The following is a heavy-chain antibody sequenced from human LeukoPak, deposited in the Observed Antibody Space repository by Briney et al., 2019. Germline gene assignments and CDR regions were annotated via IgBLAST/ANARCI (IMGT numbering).Heavy chain of an antibody. Sequence: GGSLRLSCAASGFTVSSNYMSWVRQAPGKGLEWVSVIYSGGSTYYADSVKGRFTISRDNSKNTLYLQMNSLGAEDTAVYYCARVRWLVRAFDIWGQGTMVTVS. CDR2: IYSGGST. V-gene: IGHV3-53*01. J-gene: IGHJ3*02. CDR1: GFTVSSNY. CDR3: ARVRWLVRAFDI. D-gene: IGHD6-19*01.